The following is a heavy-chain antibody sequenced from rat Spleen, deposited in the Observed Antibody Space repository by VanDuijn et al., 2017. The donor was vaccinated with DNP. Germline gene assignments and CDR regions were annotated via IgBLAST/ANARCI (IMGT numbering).Heavy chain of an antibody. J-gene: IGHJ3*01. CDR3: TTLYYYSGPYCFAD. D-gene: IGHD1-1*01. CDR2: ISTSGSSA. V-gene: IGHV5-27*01. Sequence: EVQLVESGGGLVQPGRSLKLSCAASGFTFSNYYIAWVRQAPKKGLGWVATISTSGSSAYYPDSVKGRFTISRDDTKSSLYLQVNSLRSEDTTTYYCTTLYYYSGPYCFADWGQGTLVTVSS. CDR1: GFTFSNYY.